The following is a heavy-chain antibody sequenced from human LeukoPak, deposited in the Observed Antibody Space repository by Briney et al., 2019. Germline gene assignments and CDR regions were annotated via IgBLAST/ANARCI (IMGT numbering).Heavy chain of an antibody. CDR1: GYTFTSYY. CDR2: INPSGGST. CDR3: ARDLGFNYDSSGYYDFDY. V-gene: IGHV1-46*01. Sequence: ASVKVSCKASGYTFTSYYMHWVRQAPGQGLEWMGIINPSGGSTSYAQKFQGRVTMTRGTSTSTVYMELSSLRSEDTAVYYCARDLGFNYDSSGYYDFDYWGQGTLVTVSS. D-gene: IGHD3-22*01. J-gene: IGHJ4*02.